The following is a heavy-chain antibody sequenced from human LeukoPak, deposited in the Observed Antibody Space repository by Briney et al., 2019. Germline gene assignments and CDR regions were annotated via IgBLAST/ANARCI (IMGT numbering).Heavy chain of an antibody. D-gene: IGHD3-10*02. CDR1: GFTFSSYG. Sequence: GGSLRLSCAASGFTFSSYGMSWVRQAPGKGLEWVSVISNSGGSTDYADSVKGRFTISRDNSKNSLYLQMNSLRAEDTAVYYCAELGITMIGGVWGKGTTVTISS. V-gene: IGHV3-23*01. J-gene: IGHJ6*04. CDR3: AELGITMIGGV. CDR2: ISNSGGST.